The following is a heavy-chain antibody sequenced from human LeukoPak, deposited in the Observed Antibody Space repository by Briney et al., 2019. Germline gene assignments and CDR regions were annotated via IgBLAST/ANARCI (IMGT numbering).Heavy chain of an antibody. V-gene: IGHV3-30-3*01. CDR2: ISYDGSNR. D-gene: IGHD3-10*01. CDR3: ARDRSYFGVRGVSDY. CDR1: GFPFSSYA. Sequence: GKSLRLSCAASGFPFSSYAMHWVRQAPGKGLEWVAVISYDGSNRFYADSVKGRFTISRDNSKNTLYLQMNSLRAEDTAVYYCARDRSYFGVRGVSDYWGQGTLVTVSS. J-gene: IGHJ4*02.